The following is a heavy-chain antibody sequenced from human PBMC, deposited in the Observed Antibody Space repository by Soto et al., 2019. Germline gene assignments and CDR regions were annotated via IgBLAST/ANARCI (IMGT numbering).Heavy chain of an antibody. J-gene: IGHJ3*01. CDR2: ISHSGTS. Sequence: QVQLQESGLGLVKPSGTLSLTCAVSGGSISSSHWWTWVRQSPGKGLEYIGEISHSGTSNSTPSLKCRVSLSVDRSKNHFSLTVPAVTAADTAGYYCARVVLSITRGAFDAWGQGTPVIVS. V-gene: IGHV4-4*02. D-gene: IGHD1-20*01. CDR3: ARVVLSITRGAFDA. CDR1: GGSISSSHW.